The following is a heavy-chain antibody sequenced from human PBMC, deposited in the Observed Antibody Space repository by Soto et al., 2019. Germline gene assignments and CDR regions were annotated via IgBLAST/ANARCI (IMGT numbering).Heavy chain of an antibody. CDR3: ARIGNYYDSSGYLSAFDI. CDR2: IDWDDDK. V-gene: IGHV2-70*01. J-gene: IGHJ3*02. D-gene: IGHD3-22*01. Sequence: GSGPTLVNPTQTLTLTCTFSGFSLSTSGMCVSWIRQPPGKALEWLALIDWDDDKYYSTSLKTRLTISKDTSKNQVVLTMTNMDPVDAATYYCARIGNYYDSSGYLSAFDIWGQGTMVTVSS. CDR1: GFSLSTSGMC.